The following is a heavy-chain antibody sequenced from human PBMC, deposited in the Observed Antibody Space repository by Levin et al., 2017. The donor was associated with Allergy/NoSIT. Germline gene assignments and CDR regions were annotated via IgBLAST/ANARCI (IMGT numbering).Heavy chain of an antibody. CDR3: ARVGYGYSNGQGLDY. Sequence: PGGSLRLSCVASGFHFSGYSMHWVRQAPGKGLEWVAAMSHDGRDKYYADSVTGRFTISRDTSKNTLDLLLNSLRVEDTAVYHCARVGYGYSNGQGLDYWGLGSLVSVSS. CDR1: GFHFSGYS. D-gene: IGHD5-18*01. V-gene: IGHV3-30*03. CDR2: MSHDGRDK. J-gene: IGHJ4*02.